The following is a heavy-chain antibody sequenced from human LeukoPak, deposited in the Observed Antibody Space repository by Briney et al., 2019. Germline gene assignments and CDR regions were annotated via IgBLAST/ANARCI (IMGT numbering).Heavy chain of an antibody. D-gene: IGHD6-19*01. CDR1: GYTFTDYG. Sequence: ASVKVSCKASGYTFTDYGISWVRQAPGQGLEWMGRISAYNDNTNYAQKLQGRVTMTTDTSTTTAYMELRSLRSDDTAVYYCARVTAVAGGEAFDIWGQGTMVTVSS. CDR2: ISAYNDNT. CDR3: ARVTAVAGGEAFDI. V-gene: IGHV1-18*01. J-gene: IGHJ3*02.